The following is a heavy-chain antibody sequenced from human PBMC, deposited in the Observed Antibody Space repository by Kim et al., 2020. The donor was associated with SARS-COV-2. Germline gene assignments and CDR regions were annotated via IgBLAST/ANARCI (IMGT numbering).Heavy chain of an antibody. Sequence: SETLSLTCTVSGGTISSYYWSWIRQPPGKGLEWIGYIYYSGSTNYNPSPKSRVTISVDTPTNKISLKLSPVTAADTAVYYCARHYYDILTGYYPYYFDYWGQGGLVTVSS. V-gene: IGHV4-59*01. D-gene: IGHD3-9*01. J-gene: IGHJ4*02. CDR2: IYYSGST. CDR3: ARHYYDILTGYYPYYFDY. CDR1: GGTISSYY.